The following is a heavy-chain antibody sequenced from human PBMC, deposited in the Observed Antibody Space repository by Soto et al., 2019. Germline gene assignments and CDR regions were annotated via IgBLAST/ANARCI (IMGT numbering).Heavy chain of an antibody. Sequence: QVQLVQSGAEVKKPGSSVKVSCKASGGTFRSYAISWVRQAPGQGLEWMGGIIPIFGTANYAQKFQGRVTITADESTSTAYMELSSLRSEDTAVYYCAREAYGSSTSCYTEDWFDPWGQGTLVTVSS. J-gene: IGHJ5*02. D-gene: IGHD2-2*02. V-gene: IGHV1-69*01. CDR2: IIPIFGTA. CDR1: GGTFRSYA. CDR3: AREAYGSSTSCYTEDWFDP.